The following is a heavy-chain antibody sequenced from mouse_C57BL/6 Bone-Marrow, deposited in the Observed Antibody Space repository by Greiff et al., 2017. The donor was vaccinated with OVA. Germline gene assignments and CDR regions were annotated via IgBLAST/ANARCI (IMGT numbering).Heavy chain of an antibody. J-gene: IGHJ3*01. V-gene: IGHV5-9-1*02. CDR2: ISSGGDYI. D-gene: IGHD1-1*01. CDR1: GFTFSSYA. Sequence: EVMLVESGEGLVKPGGSLKLSCAASGFTFSSYAMSWVRQTPEKRLEWVAYISSGGDYIYYADTVKGRFTITRDNARNTLYLQRSSLKSEDTAMDYCTRAPYYGRAYWGQGTLVTVSA. CDR3: TRAPYYGRAY.